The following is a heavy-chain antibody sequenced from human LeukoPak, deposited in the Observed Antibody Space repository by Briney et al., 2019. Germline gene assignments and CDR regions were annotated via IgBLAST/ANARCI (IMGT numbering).Heavy chain of an antibody. V-gene: IGHV1-2*02. D-gene: IGHD3-22*01. Sequence: ASVKVSCKASGYSFSGYYMHWVRQAPGQGLEWVGWIDPDSGGSNNAQKFQGRVTMTRDTSISTAYMELSRLRSDDTAVYYCARDLRPRYDSSGYYQLHYYYYYYMDVWGKGTTVTVSS. J-gene: IGHJ6*03. CDR1: GYSFSGYY. CDR3: ARDLRPRYDSSGYYQLHYYYYYYMDV. CDR2: IDPDSGGS.